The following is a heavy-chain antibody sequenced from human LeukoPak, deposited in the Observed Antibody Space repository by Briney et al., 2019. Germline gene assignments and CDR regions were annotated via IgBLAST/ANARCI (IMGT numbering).Heavy chain of an antibody. J-gene: IGHJ1*01. CDR2: ISDSSGYK. Sequence: GGSLRLSCAASGFTFSDYYMSWIRQTPGKGLEWVSYISDSSGYKNYADSLKGRFTISRDNAKNSAYLQMNSLSAEDTAVYYCARQGLYDSSDFWTFQHWGQGTLVTVSS. V-gene: IGHV3-11*06. D-gene: IGHD3/OR15-3a*01. CDR3: ARQGLYDSSDFWTFQH. CDR1: GFTFSDYY.